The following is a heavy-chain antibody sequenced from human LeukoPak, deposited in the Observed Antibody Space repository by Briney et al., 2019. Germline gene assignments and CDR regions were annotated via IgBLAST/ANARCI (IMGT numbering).Heavy chain of an antibody. V-gene: IGHV1-8*01. Sequence: ASVKVSCKASGYTFTSYDINWVRQATGQGLEWMGWMDPNSGNTGYAQKFQGRVTMTRNTSISTAYMELGSLRSEDTAVYYCARVHYDFWSGYYTSANYYYYMDVWGKGTAVTVSS. CDR3: ARVHYDFWSGYYTSANYYYYMDV. CDR2: MDPNSGNT. J-gene: IGHJ6*03. D-gene: IGHD3-3*01. CDR1: GYTFTSYD.